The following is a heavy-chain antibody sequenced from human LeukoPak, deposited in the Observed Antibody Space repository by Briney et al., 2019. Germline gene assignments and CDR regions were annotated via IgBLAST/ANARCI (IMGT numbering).Heavy chain of an antibody. CDR1: GGSISSGGYY. D-gene: IGHD3-10*01. CDR3: ARVRRGYYYGSGSRTDTNYFDY. CDR2: IYYSGST. V-gene: IGHV4-31*03. Sequence: PSQTLSLTCTVSGGSISSGGYYWSWIRQHPGKGLEWIGYIYYSGSTYYNPSLKSRVTISVDTSKNQFSLKLSSVTAADTAVYYCARVRRGYYYGSGSRTDTNYFDYWGQGTLVTVSS. J-gene: IGHJ4*02.